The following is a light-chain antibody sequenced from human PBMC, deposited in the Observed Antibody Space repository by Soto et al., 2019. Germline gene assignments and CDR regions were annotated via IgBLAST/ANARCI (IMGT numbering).Light chain of an antibody. V-gene: IGKV1-6*01. CDR2: AAS. CDR1: QGMRND. J-gene: IGKJ4*01. CDR3: LQDYTYPRT. Sequence: AIQMTQSPSSLSASVGDRVTITCRASQGMRNDLGWYQQKPGKAPKLLIYAASSLQSGVPSRFSGSGSGTDFTLTITSLQPEDFATYYCLQDYTYPRTFGGGTKVEIK.